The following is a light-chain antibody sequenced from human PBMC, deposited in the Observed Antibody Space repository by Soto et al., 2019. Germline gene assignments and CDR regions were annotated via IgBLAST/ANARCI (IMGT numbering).Light chain of an antibody. J-gene: IGKJ4*01. CDR1: QSVSSS. CDR3: HQYKSWPLY. V-gene: IGKV3D-15*01. Sequence: EIVMTQSPATLSVSPGEAATLSCRASQSVSSSYVAWYQQKPGQAPRLLIYGASNRATGIPARFSGSGSGTEFTLTISSLQSEDFAVYYCHQYKSWPLYFGGGTKVEI. CDR2: GAS.